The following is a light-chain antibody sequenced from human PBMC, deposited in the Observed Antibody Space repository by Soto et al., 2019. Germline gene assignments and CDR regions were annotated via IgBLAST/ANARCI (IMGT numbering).Light chain of an antibody. J-gene: IGKJ1*01. CDR3: QHSTTWT. V-gene: IGKV1-39*01. CDR2: AAS. CDR1: QGISTF. Sequence: DIQMTQSPSSLSASVGDSVTITCRASQGISTFLNWYQQKPGKAPKLLIYAASSLQSGVPSRFSGSGSETDLTLTISSLQPEDFATYSCQHSTTWTFGQGTKVDIK.